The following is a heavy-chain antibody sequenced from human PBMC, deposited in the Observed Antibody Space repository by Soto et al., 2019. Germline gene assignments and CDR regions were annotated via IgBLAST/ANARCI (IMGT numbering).Heavy chain of an antibody. D-gene: IGHD2-2*01. V-gene: IGHV4-4*07. CDR3: ATGRSEVVPGAMDT. Sequence: ASETLSLTCTVSGDSFSNYYCNWVRKSAGKGLEWIGRIYPTGSTTYNPSLKSLLTMSVDTSKNQFSLRLTSMTAADTAVYYCATGRSEVVPGAMDTWGQGTLVTVSS. J-gene: IGHJ5*02. CDR2: IYPTGST. CDR1: GDSFSNYY.